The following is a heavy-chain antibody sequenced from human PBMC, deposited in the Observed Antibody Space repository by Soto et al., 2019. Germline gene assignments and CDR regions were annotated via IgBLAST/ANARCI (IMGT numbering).Heavy chain of an antibody. D-gene: IGHD2-15*01. J-gene: IGHJ6*02. CDR1: VYSFTSYW. CDR2: IDPSDSYT. CDR3: ARLGYCSGGSCYSGNYYYGMDV. Sequence: GESLKISCKGSVYSFTSYWISWVRQMPGKGLEWMGRIDPSDSYTNYNPSFQGHVTISADKSISTAYLQWSSLKASDTAMYYCARLGYCSGGSCYSGNYYYGMDVWGQGTTFTVSS. V-gene: IGHV5-10-1*01.